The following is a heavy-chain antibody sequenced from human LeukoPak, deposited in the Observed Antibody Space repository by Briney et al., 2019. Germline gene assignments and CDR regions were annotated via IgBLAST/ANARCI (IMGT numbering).Heavy chain of an antibody. J-gene: IGHJ5*02. CDR1: GFTFSSYA. V-gene: IGHV3-23*01. CDR3: AKAGGWFGELLQTSADNWFDP. CDR2: ISGSGGST. Sequence: PWGSLRLSCAASGFTFSSYAMSWVRQAPGKGLEWVSVISGSGGSTYYADSVKGRFTISRDNPKNTLYLQMNSLRAEDTAVYYCAKAGGWFGELLQTSADNWFDPWGQGTLVTVSS. D-gene: IGHD3-10*01.